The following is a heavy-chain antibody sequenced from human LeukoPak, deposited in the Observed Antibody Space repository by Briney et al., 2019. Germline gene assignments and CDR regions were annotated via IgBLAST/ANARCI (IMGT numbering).Heavy chain of an antibody. CDR3: AVAPGYSYGPA. CDR1: GFTFSSYE. V-gene: IGHV3-48*03. Sequence: GRSLRLSCAASGFTFSSYEMNWVRQAPGKGLEWVSYISSSGSTIYYADSVKGRFTISRDNAKNSLYLQMNSLRAEDTAIYYCAVAPGYSYGPAWGQGTLVTVSS. D-gene: IGHD5-18*01. CDR2: ISSSGSTI. J-gene: IGHJ5*02.